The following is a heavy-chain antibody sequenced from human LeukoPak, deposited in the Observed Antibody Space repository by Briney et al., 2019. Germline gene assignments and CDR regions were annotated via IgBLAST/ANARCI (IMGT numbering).Heavy chain of an antibody. CDR2: IYPGDSDT. CDR1: GYSFTSYW. Sequence: GESLKISCKGSGYSFTSYWIGWVRQMPGKGLEWMGIIYPGDSDTRYSPSFQGQVTISADKSISTAYLQWSSLKASDTAMYYCARATYYYDSSGYYFDYWGQGTLVNVSS. J-gene: IGHJ4*02. D-gene: IGHD3-22*01. CDR3: ARATYYYDSSGYYFDY. V-gene: IGHV5-51*01.